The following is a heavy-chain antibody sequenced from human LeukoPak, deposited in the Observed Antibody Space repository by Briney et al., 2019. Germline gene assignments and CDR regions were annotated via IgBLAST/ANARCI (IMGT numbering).Heavy chain of an antibody. CDR2: INPNSGGT. Sequence: ASVKVSCKASGYTFTGYYMHWVRQAPGQGLEWMGWINPNSGGTNYAQKFQGRVTITADKSTSTAYMELSSLRSEDTAVYYCAREGSYSGYDHPERPFDYWGQGTLVTVSS. CDR1: GYTFTGYY. CDR3: AREGSYSGYDHPERPFDY. J-gene: IGHJ4*02. V-gene: IGHV1-2*02. D-gene: IGHD5-12*01.